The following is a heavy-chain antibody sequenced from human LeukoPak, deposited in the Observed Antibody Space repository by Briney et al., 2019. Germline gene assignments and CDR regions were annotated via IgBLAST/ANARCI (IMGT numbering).Heavy chain of an antibody. Sequence: GGSLRLSCAASGFTVSSNYMSWVRQAPGKGLEWGSVIYSGGSTYYADSVKGRFTISRDNSKNTLYLQMNSLRAEDTAVYYCARALGGYYGMDVWGQGTTVTVSS. V-gene: IGHV3-53*01. CDR3: ARALGGYYGMDV. CDR2: IYSGGST. CDR1: GFTVSSNY. J-gene: IGHJ6*02. D-gene: IGHD3-16*01.